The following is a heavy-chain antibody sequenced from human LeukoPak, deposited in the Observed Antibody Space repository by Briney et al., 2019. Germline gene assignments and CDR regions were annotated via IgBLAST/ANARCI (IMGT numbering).Heavy chain of an antibody. CDR2: ISSSSSTI. Sequence: PGGSLRLSCAASGFTFSSYSMNWVRQAPGKGLEWVSYISSSSSTIYYADSVKGRFTISRDNAKNSLYLQMNSLRAEDTAVYYCARDSTLRNFDYWGQGTLVTVSS. V-gene: IGHV3-48*01. CDR3: ARDSTLRNFDY. CDR1: GFTFSSYS. J-gene: IGHJ4*02.